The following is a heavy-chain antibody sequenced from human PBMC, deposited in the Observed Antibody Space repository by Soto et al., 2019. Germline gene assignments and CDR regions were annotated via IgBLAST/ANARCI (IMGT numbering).Heavy chain of an antibody. CDR3: SRAGILTTPYYTDY. Sequence: EVQLVESGGGLVQPEGSLRLSCAASGFTFSDYYMDWVRQAPGKGLEWVGRVRNKVNSYTTEYAASVKGRFTVSRDDSRSSLYLQMNSLKTEDKAMYYCSRAGILTTPYYTDYWGLGTLVTVSS. V-gene: IGHV3-72*01. CDR2: VRNKVNSYTT. D-gene: IGHD2-15*01. CDR1: GFTFSDYY. J-gene: IGHJ4*02.